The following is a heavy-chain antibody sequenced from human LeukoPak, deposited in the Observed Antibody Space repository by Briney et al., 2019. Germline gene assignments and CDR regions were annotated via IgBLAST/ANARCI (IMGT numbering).Heavy chain of an antibody. CDR1: GGSISSSNW. J-gene: IGHJ3*02. CDR3: ATGPKVRGVGLSAFDI. Sequence: PSETLSLTCAVSGGSISSSNWWSWVRQPPGKGLEWIGVNYHSGSTNYNRSLKSRVTISVGKSKNQFSLKLSSVTAADTAVYYCATGPKVRGVGLSAFDIWGQGTMVTVSS. D-gene: IGHD3-10*01. V-gene: IGHV4-4*02. CDR2: NYHSGST.